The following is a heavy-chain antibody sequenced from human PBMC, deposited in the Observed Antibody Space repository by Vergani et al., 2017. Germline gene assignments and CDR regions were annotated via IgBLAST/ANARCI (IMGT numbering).Heavy chain of an antibody. D-gene: IGHD2-21*01. J-gene: IGHJ2*01. V-gene: IGHV3-30-3*01. Sequence: QVQLVESGGGVVQPGRSLRLSCAASGFTFSSYAMHWVRQAPGKGLEWVAVISYDGSNKYYADSVKGRFTISRDNSKNTLYLQMNSLRAEDTAVYYCARDQFCGGDCQPYWYFDLWGRGTLVTVSS. CDR3: ARDQFCGGDCQPYWYFDL. CDR2: ISYDGSNK. CDR1: GFTFSSYA.